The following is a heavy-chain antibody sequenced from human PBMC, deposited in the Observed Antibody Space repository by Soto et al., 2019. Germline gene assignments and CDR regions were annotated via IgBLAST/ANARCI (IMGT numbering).Heavy chain of an antibody. CDR1: GFTFSSYW. V-gene: IGHV3-74*01. CDR3: ARDQPCSGGSCYRTFDY. CDR2: INSDGSST. D-gene: IGHD2-15*01. J-gene: IGHJ4*02. Sequence: GGSLRLSCAASGFTFSSYWMHWVRQAPGKGLVWVSRINSDGSSTSYADSVKGRFTISRDNAKNSLYLQMNSLRAEDTAVYYCARDQPCSGGSCYRTFDYWGQGTLVTVSS.